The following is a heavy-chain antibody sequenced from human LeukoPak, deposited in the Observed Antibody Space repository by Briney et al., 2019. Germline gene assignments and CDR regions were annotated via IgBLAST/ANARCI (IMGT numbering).Heavy chain of an antibody. CDR1: GGSISSYY. CDR3: ARGSGIAVAGTNFDY. CDR2: IYYSGST. Sequence: PSETLSLTCTVSGGSISSYYWSWIRQPPGKGLEWIGYIYYSGSTNYNPSLKSRVTISVDTSKNQFSLKLSSVTAADTAVYYCARGSGIAVAGTNFDYWGQGTLVTVSS. D-gene: IGHD6-19*01. J-gene: IGHJ4*02. V-gene: IGHV4-59*12.